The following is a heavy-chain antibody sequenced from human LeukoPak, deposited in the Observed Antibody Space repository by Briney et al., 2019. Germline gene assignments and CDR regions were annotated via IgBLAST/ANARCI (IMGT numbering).Heavy chain of an antibody. Sequence: SGPTLVNPTQTLTLTCTFSGFSLSNSGVGVGWIRQPPGKALEWLALIYWDDDKRYSPSLKSRLTITKDTSKNQVVLTMTNMDPVDTATYYCAHTRDGYSPAYFDYWGQGTLVTVSS. V-gene: IGHV2-5*02. CDR3: AHTRDGYSPAYFDY. CDR2: IYWDDDK. D-gene: IGHD5-24*01. CDR1: GFSLSNSGVG. J-gene: IGHJ4*02.